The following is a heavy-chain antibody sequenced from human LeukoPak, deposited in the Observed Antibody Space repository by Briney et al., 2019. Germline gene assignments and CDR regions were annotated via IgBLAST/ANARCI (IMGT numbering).Heavy chain of an antibody. V-gene: IGHV3-53*01. J-gene: IGHJ4*02. Sequence: GGSLRLSCAPSGLTVSSSYITWVRQAPGKGLEWVSGIYSGGSTYYADSVKGRFTISRDNSKNTVFLQMNSLRAEDTAVYYCAKKAPFGEFDYWGQGTLVTVSS. D-gene: IGHD3-10*01. CDR1: GLTVSSSY. CDR3: AKKAPFGEFDY. CDR2: IYSGGST.